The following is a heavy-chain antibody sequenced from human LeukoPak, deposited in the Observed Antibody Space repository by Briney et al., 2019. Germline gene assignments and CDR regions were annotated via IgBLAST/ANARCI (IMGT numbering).Heavy chain of an antibody. CDR1: GFTFRSYS. J-gene: IGHJ4*02. CDR2: IIISSSDI. D-gene: IGHD5-18*01. V-gene: IGHV3-21*01. Sequence: GGSLRLSYAASGFTFRSYSMNSVRQAPGKGLEWDSSIIISSSDIYTAESVNGRFTISRYNDKNSLYLQMKSLRAEDTVAYDCARDTRVAMVRSYYFDFWGQGTLVTVSS. CDR3: ARDTRVAMVRSYYFDF.